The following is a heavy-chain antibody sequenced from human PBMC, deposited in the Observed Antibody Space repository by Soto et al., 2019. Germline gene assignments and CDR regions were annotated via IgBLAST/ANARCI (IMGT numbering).Heavy chain of an antibody. CDR1: GYSLTELS. J-gene: IGHJ6*04. Sequence: ASVKVSCKVSGYSLTELSMHWVRQAPGKGLEWMGGFDPEDGETIYAQKFQGRVTMTEDTSTDTAYMELSSLRSEDTAVYYCATDFGFGGYAWDVWGKGTTVTAPQ. CDR3: ATDFGFGGYAWDV. D-gene: IGHD5-12*01. CDR2: FDPEDGET. V-gene: IGHV1-24*01.